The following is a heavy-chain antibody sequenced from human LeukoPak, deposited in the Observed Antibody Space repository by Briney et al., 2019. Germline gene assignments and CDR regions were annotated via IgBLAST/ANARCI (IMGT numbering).Heavy chain of an antibody. Sequence: GGSLRLSCAASGFTYSDYAMSWVRQAPGKGLEWVSAITVNSGATYYADSVKGRFTISSDNSKSTLYLQMNSLRAEDTAVYYCAKDLGYGDYGGEYFQHWGQGTLVIVSS. D-gene: IGHD4-17*01. V-gene: IGHV3-23*01. CDR3: AKDLGYGDYGGEYFQH. CDR1: GFTYSDYA. J-gene: IGHJ1*01. CDR2: ITVNSGAT.